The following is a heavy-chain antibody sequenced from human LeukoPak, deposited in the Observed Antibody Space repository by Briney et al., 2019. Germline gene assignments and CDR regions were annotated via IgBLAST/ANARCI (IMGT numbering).Heavy chain of an antibody. CDR3: ARDFSSGLFCDY. V-gene: IGHV4-31*03. Sequence: PSETLSLTCTVSGGSISSGGYYWSWIRQHPGKGLEWIGYIYYSGSTYYNPSLKSRAIISVDTSKNRFSLKLSSVTAADTAVYYCARDFSSGLFCDYWGQGTLVTVSS. CDR2: IYYSGST. D-gene: IGHD6-19*01. CDR1: GGSISSGGYY. J-gene: IGHJ4*02.